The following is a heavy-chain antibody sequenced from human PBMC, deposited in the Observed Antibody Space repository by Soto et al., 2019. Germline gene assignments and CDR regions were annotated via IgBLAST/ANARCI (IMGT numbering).Heavy chain of an antibody. D-gene: IGHD5-18*01. CDR2: ISGSGGST. CDR3: PKDWAVDTTLVTISDD. V-gene: IGHV3-23*01. CDR1: GFTFSSYA. J-gene: IGHJ4*02. Sequence: PGWSLRLSCAASGFTFSSYAMSWVRQAPGKGLEWVSVISGSGGSTFYADSVKGRFTVSRDNSKNTLFLQMSSLRAEDTAIYYCPKDWAVDTTLVTISDDWGQGTLLSVAS.